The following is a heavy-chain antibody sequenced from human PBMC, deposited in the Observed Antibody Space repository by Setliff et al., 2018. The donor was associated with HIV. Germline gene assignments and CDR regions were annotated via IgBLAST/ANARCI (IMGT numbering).Heavy chain of an antibody. CDR3: ARSSSSWSGWFDP. J-gene: IGHJ5*02. CDR2: IYWTGKT. D-gene: IGHD6-13*01. Sequence: SETLSLTCTVSDSAMDSYYWSWVRQSPGRGLEYIGYIYWTGKTDYNPSLKSRVTISLDTSGNQFSLKLSSVTAADTAVYYCARSSSSWSGWFDPWGQGTLVTVSS. V-gene: IGHV4-59*08. CDR1: DSAMDSYY.